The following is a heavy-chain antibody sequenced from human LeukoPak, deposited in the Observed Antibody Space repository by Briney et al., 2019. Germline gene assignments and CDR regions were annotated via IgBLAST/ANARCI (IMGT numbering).Heavy chain of an antibody. CDR1: GFTFSSYG. CDR2: ISYDGSNK. D-gene: IGHD1-26*01. Sequence: GGSLRLSCAASGFTFSSYGMHWVRQAPGKGLEWVAVISYDGSNKYYADSVKGRFTISRDNSKNTLYLQMNSLRAEDTAVYYCAKDLRVGAASDAFDIWGQGTMVTVSS. CDR3: AKDLRVGAASDAFDI. V-gene: IGHV3-30*18. J-gene: IGHJ3*02.